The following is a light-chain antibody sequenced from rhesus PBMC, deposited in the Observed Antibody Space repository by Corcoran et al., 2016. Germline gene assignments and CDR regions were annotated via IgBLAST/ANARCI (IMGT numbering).Light chain of an antibody. Sequence: EIVMTQSPATLSLSPGERATFSCRASQSVITRLAWYQQKPGQAPRLLSYGASTRATGIPDRFSGSGSGTDFTLTIRSLEPEDVAVYFCLQHTNWPHTFGQGTKVEIK. CDR3: LQHTNWPHT. V-gene: IGKV3-24*01. J-gene: IGKJ2*01. CDR2: GAS. CDR1: QSVITR.